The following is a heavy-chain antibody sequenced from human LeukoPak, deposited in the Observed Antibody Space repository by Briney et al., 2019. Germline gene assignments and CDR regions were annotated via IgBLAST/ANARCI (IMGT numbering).Heavy chain of an antibody. CDR1: GLTFSGYW. J-gene: IGHJ4*02. CDR3: ARDAFGVDKSPF. CDR2: INSDGSDT. V-gene: IGHV3-74*01. Sequence: GGSLRLSCVASGLTFSGYWMHWVRQAPGKGLVWFSRINSDGSDTSYADSVEGRFTISRDNAKNTLYLQMDSLRAEDTAVYYCARDAFGVDKSPFWGQGTLVTVSS. D-gene: IGHD3-3*01.